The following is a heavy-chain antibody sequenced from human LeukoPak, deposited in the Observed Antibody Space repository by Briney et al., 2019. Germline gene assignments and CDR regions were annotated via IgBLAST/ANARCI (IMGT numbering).Heavy chain of an antibody. CDR1: GYTFTSYG. V-gene: IGHV1-18*01. CDR3: ARDLSFGSGSYQDF. D-gene: IGHD3-10*01. J-gene: IGHJ4*02. Sequence: ASVKVSCKASGYTFTSYGISWVRQAPGQGLEWVGYISAYNGNTNYAQKLQGRVTMTTDTSTSTAYMELRSLRSDDAAVYYCARDLSFGSGSYQDFWGQGTLVTVSS. CDR2: ISAYNGNT.